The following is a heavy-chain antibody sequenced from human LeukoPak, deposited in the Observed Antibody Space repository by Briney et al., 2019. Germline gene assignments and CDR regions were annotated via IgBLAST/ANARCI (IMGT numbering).Heavy chain of an antibody. Sequence: TLSLTCTVSGYSISSDYYWGWIRQPPGKALDWLALIYWNDDKRYSPSLKSRLTITKDTSKNQVVLTMTNMDPVDTATFYCAHRRITTAGQYFDYWGQGTLVTVSS. CDR2: IYWNDDK. J-gene: IGHJ4*02. CDR1: GYSISSDYYW. CDR3: AHRRITTAGQYFDY. D-gene: IGHD6-13*01. V-gene: IGHV2-5*01.